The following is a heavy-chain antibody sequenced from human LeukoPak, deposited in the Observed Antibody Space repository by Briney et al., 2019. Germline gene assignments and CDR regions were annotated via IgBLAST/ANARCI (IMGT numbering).Heavy chain of an antibody. V-gene: IGHV1-46*01. D-gene: IGHD5-12*01. J-gene: IGHJ1*01. CDR3: ASAERDSGYEEYFQH. CDR1: GYTFTSYY. Sequence: ASVKVSCKASGYTFTSYYMHWVRQAPGQGLEWMGIINPSGGSTSYAQKFQGRVTMTRDTSTSTVYMELSSLRSEDTAVYYCASAERDSGYEEYFQHWGQGTLVTVSS. CDR2: INPSGGST.